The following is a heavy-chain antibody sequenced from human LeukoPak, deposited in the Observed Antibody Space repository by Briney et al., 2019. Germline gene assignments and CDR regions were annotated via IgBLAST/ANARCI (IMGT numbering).Heavy chain of an antibody. D-gene: IGHD3-22*01. V-gene: IGHV3-74*01. CDR3: ARGLVHDTSGYYSDY. Sequence: GGSLRLSCVASGFTFSNYWMQWVRQVPGKGLVWVSRLNGDGTNIIYADSVKGRFTVSRDNAKNTLYLQMDSLRAEDSAVYYCARGLVHDTSGYYSDYWGQGILVTVSS. J-gene: IGHJ4*02. CDR1: GFTFSNYW. CDR2: LNGDGTNI.